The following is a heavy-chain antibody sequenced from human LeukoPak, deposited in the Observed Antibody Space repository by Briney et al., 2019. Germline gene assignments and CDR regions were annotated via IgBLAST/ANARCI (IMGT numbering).Heavy chain of an antibody. J-gene: IGHJ4*02. Sequence: PSETLSLTCAVYGGSFSGYYWSWIRQPPGKGLEWIGEINHSGSTSYNPSLKSRVTISVDTSKNQFSLKLSSVTAADTAVYYCASFLRDFWSGPSAHFDYWGQGTLVTVSS. CDR3: ASFLRDFWSGPSAHFDY. D-gene: IGHD3-3*01. V-gene: IGHV4-34*01. CDR1: GGSFSGYY. CDR2: INHSGST.